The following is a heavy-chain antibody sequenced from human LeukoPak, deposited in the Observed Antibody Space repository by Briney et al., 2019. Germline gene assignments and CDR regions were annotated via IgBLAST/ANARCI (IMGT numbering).Heavy chain of an antibody. CDR3: ARVLQWLPRYSDY. D-gene: IGHD6-19*01. CDR2: ISSSSSYI. CDR1: GFTFSSYS. Sequence: GGSLRLSCAASGFTFSSYSMNWVRQAPGKGLEWVSSISSSSSYIYYADSVKGRFTISRDNAKNSLYLQMNSLRAEDTAVYYCARVLQWLPRYSDYWGQGTLVTVSS. V-gene: IGHV3-21*01. J-gene: IGHJ4*02.